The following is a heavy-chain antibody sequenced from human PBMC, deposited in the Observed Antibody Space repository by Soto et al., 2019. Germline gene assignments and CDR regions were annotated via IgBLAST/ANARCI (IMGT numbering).Heavy chain of an antibody. CDR3: ATEGEAAAGNEFYYYGMDV. Sequence: ASVKVSCKVSGYTLTELSMHWVRQAPGKGLEWMGGFDPEDGETIYAQKFQGRVTMTEDTSTGTAYMELSSLRSEDTAVYYCATEGEAAAGNEFYYYGMDVWGQGTTVTVSS. J-gene: IGHJ6*02. D-gene: IGHD6-13*01. CDR2: FDPEDGET. V-gene: IGHV1-24*01. CDR1: GYTLTELS.